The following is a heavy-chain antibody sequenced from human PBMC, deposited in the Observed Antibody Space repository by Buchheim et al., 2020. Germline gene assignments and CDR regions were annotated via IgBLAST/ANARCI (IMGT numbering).Heavy chain of an antibody. CDR3: ARVGRGGYCSGGGCYSDY. J-gene: IGHJ4*02. CDR2: IYYSGST. Sequence: QLQLQESGPGLVKPSETLSLTCTVSGGSISSYYWNWIRQPPGKGLEWIGYIYYSGSTNYNPSLQSRVTKSVDTSKNQFSLKLSSVTAADTAVYYCARVGRGGYCSGGGCYSDYWGQGT. CDR1: GGSISSYY. D-gene: IGHD2-15*01. V-gene: IGHV4-59*01.